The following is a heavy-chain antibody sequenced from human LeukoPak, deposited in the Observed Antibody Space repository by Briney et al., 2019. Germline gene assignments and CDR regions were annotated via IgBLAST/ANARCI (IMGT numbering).Heavy chain of an antibody. Sequence: GGSLRLSCAPSGLPFSSYSMKWVRQAPGKGLEWVSSISSSSGNIYYADSVKGRFTISRDNAKKSLYLQMNSLRAEDTAVYYCARGVGIAVAGTYFDYWGQGTLVTVSS. D-gene: IGHD6-19*01. CDR1: GLPFSSYS. J-gene: IGHJ4*02. V-gene: IGHV3-21*01. CDR3: ARGVGIAVAGTYFDY. CDR2: ISSSSGNI.